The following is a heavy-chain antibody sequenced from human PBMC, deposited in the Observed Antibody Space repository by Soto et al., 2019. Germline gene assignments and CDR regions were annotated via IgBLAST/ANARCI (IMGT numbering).Heavy chain of an antibody. V-gene: IGHV1-18*01. CDR2: ISAYNGNT. Sequence: QVQLVQSGAEVKKPGASVKVSCKASGYTFTSYGISWVRQAPGQGLEWMGWISAYNGNTNYAQKLQGRVTMTTDTPTSTAYMELRSLRSDDTAVYYCARDSPHRGVNYSYYYGMDVWGQGTTVTVSS. J-gene: IGHJ6*02. CDR1: GYTFTSYG. CDR3: ARDSPHRGVNYSYYYGMDV.